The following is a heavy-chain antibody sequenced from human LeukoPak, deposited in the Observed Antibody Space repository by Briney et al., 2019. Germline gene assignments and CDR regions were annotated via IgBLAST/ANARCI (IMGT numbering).Heavy chain of an antibody. J-gene: IGHJ4*02. V-gene: IGHV3-7*01. CDR3: ANVPRSTVSY. CDR1: GVRFTTNW. Sequence: GGSLTLSCAASGVRFTTNWMHWVRQTPGKRLEWVAELNEDGTVKYYVDSVKGRFTISRDNAKNSLYLQMNRLRAEDTGVYFCANVPRSTVSYWGRGTLVTVSS. D-gene: IGHD1-14*01. CDR2: LNEDGTVK.